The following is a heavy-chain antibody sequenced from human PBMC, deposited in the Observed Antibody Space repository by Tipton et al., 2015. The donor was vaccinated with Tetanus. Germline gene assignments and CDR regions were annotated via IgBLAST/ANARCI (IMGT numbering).Heavy chain of an antibody. V-gene: IGHV4-31*03. J-gene: IGHJ4*02. CDR2: IYYSGST. CDR3: ASRDREQGKFDD. CDR1: GGSISSGGYY. D-gene: IGHD7-27*01. Sequence: LRLSCTVSGGSISSGGYYWSWIRQHPGKGLEWIGYIYYSGSTDYNPSLKSRLTISVDTSKNQFSLKLSSVTAADTAVYYCASRDREQGKFDDWGQGTLVTVSS.